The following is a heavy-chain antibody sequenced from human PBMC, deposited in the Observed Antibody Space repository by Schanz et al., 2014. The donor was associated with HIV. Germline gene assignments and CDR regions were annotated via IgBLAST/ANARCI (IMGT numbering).Heavy chain of an antibody. CDR1: GFTFNTYA. CDR2: ISWNRGRL. Sequence: EVQMLESGGGLAQPGGSLRLSCEASGFTFNTYAMAWVRQAPGKGLEWVSGISWNRGRLGYADSVKGRFSISRDNAKNTLYLQMNSLRVEDTALYYCAKGIMGATEYYYGMDVWGQGTTVNVFS. D-gene: IGHD1-26*01. CDR3: AKGIMGATEYYYGMDV. J-gene: IGHJ6*02. V-gene: IGHV3-9*01.